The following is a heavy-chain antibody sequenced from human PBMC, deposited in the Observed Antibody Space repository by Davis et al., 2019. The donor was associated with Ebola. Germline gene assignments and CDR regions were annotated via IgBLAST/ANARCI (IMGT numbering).Heavy chain of an antibody. D-gene: IGHD1-26*01. Sequence: HTGGSLRLSCAASGFTFNNYGMHWVRQAPGKGLVWVSRINSDASSTSYADSVKGRSTISRDNAKNTLYLQMNSLRVEDTAVYYCAKYSGSQVGAFDIWGQGTMVTVSS. CDR2: INSDASST. V-gene: IGHV3-74*01. CDR3: AKYSGSQVGAFDI. CDR1: GFTFNNYG. J-gene: IGHJ3*02.